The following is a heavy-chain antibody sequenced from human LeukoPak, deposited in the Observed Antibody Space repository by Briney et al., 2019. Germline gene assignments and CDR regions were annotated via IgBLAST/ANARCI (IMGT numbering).Heavy chain of an antibody. D-gene: IGHD3-10*01. Sequence: ASVKVSCKASGYTFTRYGISWVRQAPGQGLEWMGWISAYNGNTNYAQKLQGRVTMTTDTSTSTAYIELRSLRSDDTAVYYCARDSLWFGELLFPLGTYYFDYWGQGTLVTVSS. CDR2: ISAYNGNT. CDR3: ARDSLWFGELLFPLGTYYFDY. J-gene: IGHJ4*02. CDR1: GYTFTRYG. V-gene: IGHV1-18*01.